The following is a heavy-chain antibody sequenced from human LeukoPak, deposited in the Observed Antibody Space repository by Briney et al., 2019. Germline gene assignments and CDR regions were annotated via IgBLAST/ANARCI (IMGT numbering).Heavy chain of an antibody. CDR1: GGTFSSYA. CDR3: ARERQQLPGFDY. CDR2: IIPIFGTA. D-gene: IGHD6-13*01. Sequence: SVKVSCKASGGTFSSYAISWVRQALGQGLERMGGIIPIFGTANYAQKFQGRVTITADESTTTAYMELSSLRSEDTAVYYCARERQQLPGFDYWGQGTLVTVSS. V-gene: IGHV1-69*13. J-gene: IGHJ4*02.